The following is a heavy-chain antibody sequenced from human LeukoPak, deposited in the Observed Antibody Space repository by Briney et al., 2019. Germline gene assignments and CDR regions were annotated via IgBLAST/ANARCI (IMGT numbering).Heavy chain of an antibody. CDR2: IYTSGST. V-gene: IGHV4-61*02. D-gene: IGHD3-10*01. CDR3: RYGSGSMDV. Sequence: SETLSLTCTVSGGSISSGSYYWSWIRQPAGKGLEWIGRIYTSGSTNYNPSLKSRVTISVDTSKNQFSLKLSSVTAADTSVYYCRYGSGSMDVWGKGTTVTISS. J-gene: IGHJ6*03. CDR1: GGSISSGSYY.